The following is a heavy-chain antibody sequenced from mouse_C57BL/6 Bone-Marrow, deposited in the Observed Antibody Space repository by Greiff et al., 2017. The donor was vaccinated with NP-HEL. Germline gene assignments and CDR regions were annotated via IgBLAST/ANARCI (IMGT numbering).Heavy chain of an antibody. J-gene: IGHJ3*01. CDR1: GYTFTSYW. Sequence: VQLQQPGAELVMPGASVKLSCKASGYTFTSYWMHWVKQRPGQGLEWIGEIDPSDSYTNYNQKFKGKSTLTVDKSSSTAYMQLSSLTSEDSAVYYCSAYFVYWGQGTLVTVSA. V-gene: IGHV1-69*01. D-gene: IGHD2-10*01. CDR3: SAYFVY. CDR2: IDPSDSYT.